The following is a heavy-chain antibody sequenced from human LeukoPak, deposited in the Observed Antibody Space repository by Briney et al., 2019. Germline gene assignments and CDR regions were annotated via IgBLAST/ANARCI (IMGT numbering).Heavy chain of an antibody. Sequence: KNGESLKISCEGSGYTLTNYWIGWVRQMPGKGLEWMGIIYPGDSDTRYSPSFQGQVTISADKSISTAYLQWSSLKASDTALYYCARQAGAAVRIDYWGQGTLVTVSS. J-gene: IGHJ4*02. V-gene: IGHV5-51*01. CDR3: ARQAGAAVRIDY. CDR1: GYTLTNYW. D-gene: IGHD1-26*01. CDR2: IYPGDSDT.